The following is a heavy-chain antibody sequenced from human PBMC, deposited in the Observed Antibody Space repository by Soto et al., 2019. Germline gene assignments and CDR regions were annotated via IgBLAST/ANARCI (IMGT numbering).Heavy chain of an antibody. J-gene: IGHJ4*02. Sequence: PGGSLRLSCAASGFTFRSYVMTLVRQAPGMGLEWVSLISGSGDSTYYANSVKGRFTISRDNSKNTLYLRMGSLRAEDMAVYYCARGSGYDPRRARLDYWGQGTLVTVS. CDR1: GFTFRSYV. D-gene: IGHD5-12*01. V-gene: IGHV3-23*01. CDR3: ARGSGYDPRRARLDY. CDR2: ISGSGDST.